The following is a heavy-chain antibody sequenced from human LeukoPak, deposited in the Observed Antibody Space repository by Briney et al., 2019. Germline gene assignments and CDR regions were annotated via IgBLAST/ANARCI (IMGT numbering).Heavy chain of an antibody. V-gene: IGHV1-18*01. CDR3: ARSNFWSGYYIVHYYMDV. CDR1: GYTFTSYG. J-gene: IGHJ6*03. CDR2: ISAYNGNT. Sequence: EASVKVSCKASGYTFTSYGISWVRQAPGQGLEWMGWISAYNGNTNYAQKLQGRVTMTTDTSTSTAYMELRSLRSDDTAVYYCARSNFWSGYYIVHYYMDVWGKGTTVTVSS. D-gene: IGHD3-3*01.